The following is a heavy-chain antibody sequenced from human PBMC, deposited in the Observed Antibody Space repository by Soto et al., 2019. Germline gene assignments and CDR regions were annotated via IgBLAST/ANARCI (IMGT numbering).Heavy chain of an antibody. CDR1: GYTFSSNW. V-gene: IGHV5-51*01. CDR3: AKDQTDVTLFDY. J-gene: IGHJ4*02. Sequence: GESLKISCQTSGYTFSSNWIGWVRQMPGKGLEWMGIIYPGDSETRYSPSFQGQVTISADRSFSTAYLQWTSLQASDTAVYYCAKDQTDVTLFDYWGQGTLVTVSS. D-gene: IGHD2-21*02. CDR2: IYPGDSET.